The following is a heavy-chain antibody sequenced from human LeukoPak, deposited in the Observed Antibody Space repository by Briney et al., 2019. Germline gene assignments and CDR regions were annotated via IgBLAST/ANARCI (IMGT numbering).Heavy chain of an antibody. J-gene: IGHJ4*02. Sequence: GGSLRLSCAASGFTFSSYGMHWVRQAPGKGLEWVAVIWYDGSNKYYADSVKGRFTISRDNSKNTLYLQMNSLRAEDTAVYYCARDRSGFYSVDYWGQGTLVIVSS. V-gene: IGHV3-33*01. CDR2: IWYDGSNK. CDR1: GFTFSSYG. CDR3: ARDRSGFYSVDY. D-gene: IGHD5-12*01.